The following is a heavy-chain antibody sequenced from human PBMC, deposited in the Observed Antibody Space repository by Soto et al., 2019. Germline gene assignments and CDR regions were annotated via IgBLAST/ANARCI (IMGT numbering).Heavy chain of an antibody. Sequence: SXKVCFKASGGTXTSYASSLVRQAPGQRLEWIGGIIPIFCTANYAQKFKGRVTITADESASTAYMELSSLRSEDTAVYYCARDEGSSRVARSYYYGMDVWGQGTTGTVSS. CDR1: GGTXTSYA. D-gene: IGHD2-15*01. CDR3: ARDEGSSRVARSYYYGMDV. J-gene: IGHJ6*02. CDR2: IIPIFCTA. V-gene: IGHV1-69*13.